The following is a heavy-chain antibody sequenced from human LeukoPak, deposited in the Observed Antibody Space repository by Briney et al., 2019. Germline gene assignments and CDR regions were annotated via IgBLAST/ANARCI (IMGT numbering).Heavy chain of an antibody. CDR1: GGSISSGGYY. V-gene: IGHV4-31*03. D-gene: IGHD3-10*01. CDR3: ARDYGSGSYDY. Sequence: PSETLSLTCTVSGGSISSGGYYWSWIRQHPGKGLEWIGYIYYSGSTYYNPSLKSRVTMSVDTSKNQFSLKLSSVTAADTAVYYCARDYGSGSYDYWGQGTLVTVSS. CDR2: IYYSGST. J-gene: IGHJ4*02.